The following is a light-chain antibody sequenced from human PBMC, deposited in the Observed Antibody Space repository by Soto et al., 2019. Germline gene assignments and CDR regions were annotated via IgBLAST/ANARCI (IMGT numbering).Light chain of an antibody. CDR3: CSYARSRTLI. CDR2: EAT. J-gene: IGLJ2*01. Sequence: QSALTQPASVSGSPGQSITISCTGSSNDVGSYNLVSWYQQHPGKAPKLMIYEATKRPSGVSNRFSGSKSGNTASLTISGLQAEDEADYYCCSYARSRTLIFGGGTKVTVL. CDR1: SNDVGSYNL. V-gene: IGLV2-23*01.